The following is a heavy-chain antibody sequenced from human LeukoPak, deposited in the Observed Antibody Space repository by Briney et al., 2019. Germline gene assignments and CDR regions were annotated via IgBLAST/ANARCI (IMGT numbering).Heavy chain of an antibody. V-gene: IGHV3-23*01. CDR1: GFTFSDYA. D-gene: IGHD5-24*01. CDR3: AKSHSLQYRGYFDY. Sequence: GGSLRLSCAPSGFTFSDYAMSWVRQAPGKGVEGVSTISESGGSTYYADSVKGRFTISRGNSKHTLYLLMTDLSAEDTAVYYCAKSHSLQYRGYFDYWGQGTLVTVSS. J-gene: IGHJ4*02. CDR2: ISESGGST.